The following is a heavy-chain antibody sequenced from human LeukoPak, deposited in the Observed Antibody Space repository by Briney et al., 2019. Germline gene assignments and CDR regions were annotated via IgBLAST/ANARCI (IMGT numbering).Heavy chain of an antibody. CDR2: IYPGDSDT. CDR3: ATTSSSWTADFDY. D-gene: IGHD6-13*01. V-gene: IGHV5-51*01. Sequence: SXQIXCKGSGYSFTSYWIGWVRRMPGKGLEWMGVIYPGDSDTTYSPSFQGQVTISADKSISTAYLQWSTLKASDTAMYYCATTSSSWTADFDYWGQGTLVTVSS. CDR1: GYSFTSYW. J-gene: IGHJ4*02.